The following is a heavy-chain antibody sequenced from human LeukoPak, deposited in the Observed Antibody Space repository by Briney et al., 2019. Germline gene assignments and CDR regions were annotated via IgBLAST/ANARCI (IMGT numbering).Heavy chain of an antibody. CDR1: GGSFSGYY. V-gene: IGHV4-34*01. Sequence: PSETLSLTCAVYGGSFSGYYWSWIRQPPGKGLGWIGEINHSGSTNYNPSLKSRVTISVDTSKNQFSLKLSSVTAADTAVYYCARGPWDVVVPAAIGYFDYWGQGTLVTVSS. D-gene: IGHD2-2*02. CDR2: INHSGST. CDR3: ARGPWDVVVPAAIGYFDY. J-gene: IGHJ4*02.